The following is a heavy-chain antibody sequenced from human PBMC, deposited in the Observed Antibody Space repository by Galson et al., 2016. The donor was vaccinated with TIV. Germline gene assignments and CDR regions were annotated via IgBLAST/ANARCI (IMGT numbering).Heavy chain of an antibody. V-gene: IGHV3-20*01. CDR3: ARLRSCGGDCYYFDY. D-gene: IGHD2-21*02. CDR1: GFTLSDYG. J-gene: IGHJ4*02. CDR2: INWNGGST. Sequence: SLRLSCAASGFTLSDYGMNWVRQSPGKGLEWVSGINWNGGSTGYADSVKGRFTISRDNAKNSLYLQMNSLRAEDTALYHCARLRSCGGDCYYFDYWGQGTLVTVSS.